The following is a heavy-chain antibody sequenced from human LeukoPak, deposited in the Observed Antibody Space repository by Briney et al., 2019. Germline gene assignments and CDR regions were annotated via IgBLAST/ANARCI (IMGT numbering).Heavy chain of an antibody. V-gene: IGHV3-48*03. Sequence: GGSLRLSCAASGFTFSSYEMNWVRQAPGKGLEWVSYISSSGTTKYYADSVKGRFTISRDNAKNSLYLQMNSLRAEDTAVYYCAREGSSSSCNFDYWGQGTLVTVSS. J-gene: IGHJ4*02. D-gene: IGHD6-13*01. CDR3: AREGSSSSCNFDY. CDR1: GFTFSSYE. CDR2: ISSSGTTK.